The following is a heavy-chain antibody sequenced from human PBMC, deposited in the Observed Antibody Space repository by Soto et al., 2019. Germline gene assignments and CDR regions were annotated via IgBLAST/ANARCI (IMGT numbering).Heavy chain of an antibody. CDR2: VSKSDYT. D-gene: IGHD3-16*02. J-gene: IGHJ4*02. V-gene: IGHV3-21*01. CDR3: AREDSIIIPPVSDF. Sequence: GGSLRLSCTVSGFAFNNYGINWVRHAPGQGLGGVSSVSKSDYTYYSDSVKGRFAISRDKDKSSVSLQMNTLRVEDTAVDYCAREDSIIIPPVSDFWGQGTLVNVSS. CDR1: GFAFNNYG.